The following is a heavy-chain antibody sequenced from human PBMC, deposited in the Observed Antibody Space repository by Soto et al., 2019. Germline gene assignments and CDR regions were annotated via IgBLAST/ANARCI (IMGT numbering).Heavy chain of an antibody. CDR3: ARDNVVVPAAIGNWFDP. V-gene: IGHV1-18*04. CDR2: ISAYNGNT. Sequence: SVKVSCKASGYTFTSYGISWVRQAPVQGLEWMGWISAYNGNTNYAQKLQGRVTMTTDTSTSTAYMELRSLRSDDTAVYYCARDNVVVPAAIGNWFDPWGQGTLVT. D-gene: IGHD2-2*02. CDR1: GYTFTSYG. J-gene: IGHJ5*02.